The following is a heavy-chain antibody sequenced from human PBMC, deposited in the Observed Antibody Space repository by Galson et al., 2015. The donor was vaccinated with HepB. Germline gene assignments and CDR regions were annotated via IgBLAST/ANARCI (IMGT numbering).Heavy chain of an antibody. Sequence: SVKVSYKASGYTFTGYYMHWVRQAPGQGLEWMGWINPNSGGTNYAQKFQGWVTMTRDTSISTAYMELSRLRSDDTSVYYCARERTGSNWFDPWCQGTLVTVSS. V-gene: IGHV1-2*04. J-gene: IGHJ5*02. CDR2: INPNSGGT. CDR1: GYTFTGYY. CDR3: ARERTGSNWFDP. D-gene: IGHD1-14*01.